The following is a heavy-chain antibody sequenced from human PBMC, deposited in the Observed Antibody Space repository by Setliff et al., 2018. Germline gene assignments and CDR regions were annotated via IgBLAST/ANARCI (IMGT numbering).Heavy chain of an antibody. CDR1: GGTFSSYG. J-gene: IGHJ6*03. D-gene: IGHD3-22*01. Sequence: SVKVSCKASGGTFSSYGISWVRQAPGQGLEWLGGTIPNFGTTNYAQEFQGRVTIITDDSTSTAFMQLSSLTSEDTAVYYCVREGVDSRSSTDYRYYMDVWGKGTTVTVSS. CDR2: TIPNFGTT. V-gene: IGHV1-69*05. CDR3: VREGVDSRSSTDYRYYMDV.